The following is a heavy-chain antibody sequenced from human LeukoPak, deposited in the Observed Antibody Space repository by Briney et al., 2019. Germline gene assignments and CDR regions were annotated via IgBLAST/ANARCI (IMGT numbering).Heavy chain of an antibody. CDR3: ARLDCSSTSCRARGGVDY. V-gene: IGHV1-46*01. CDR2: INPSGGST. J-gene: IGHJ4*02. D-gene: IGHD2-2*01. CDR1: GYTFTSYY. Sequence: ASVKVSCKASGYTFTSYYMHWVRQAPGQGLEWMGIINPSGGSTSYAQKFQGRVTITRDTSASTAYMELSSLRSEDTAVYYCARLDCSSTSCRARGGVDYWGQGTLVTVSS.